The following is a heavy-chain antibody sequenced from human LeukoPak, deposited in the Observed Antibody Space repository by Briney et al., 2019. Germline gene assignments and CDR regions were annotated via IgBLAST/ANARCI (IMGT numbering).Heavy chain of an antibody. CDR3: ARRRFRYYDSSGYSRPFDY. CDR2: VNHSGNT. CDR1: GGSFSGYY. V-gene: IGHV4-34*01. D-gene: IGHD3-22*01. J-gene: IGHJ4*02. Sequence: SETLSLTCAVYGGSFSGYYWSWIRQPPGKGLEWIGEVNHSGNTSYNPSLKSRVIISVDTSKNQFSLKLSSVTAADTAVYYCARRRFRYYDSSGYSRPFDYWGQGTLVTVSS.